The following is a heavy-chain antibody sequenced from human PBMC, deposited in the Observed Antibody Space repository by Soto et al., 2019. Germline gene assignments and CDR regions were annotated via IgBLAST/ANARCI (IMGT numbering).Heavy chain of an antibody. CDR2: IYDTGST. J-gene: IGHJ4*02. CDR3: AALDCNSSSCYSTFDY. D-gene: IGHD2-2*01. Sequence: PSETLSLTCTVSGGSISTYHWTWIRQPAGKGLEWIGRIYDTGSTNYNPSLKRRVTMSVDTSKTQFSLKLNSLTAADTAVYYCAALDCNSSSCYSTFDYWGQGTLVTVSS. V-gene: IGHV4-4*07. CDR1: GGSISTYH.